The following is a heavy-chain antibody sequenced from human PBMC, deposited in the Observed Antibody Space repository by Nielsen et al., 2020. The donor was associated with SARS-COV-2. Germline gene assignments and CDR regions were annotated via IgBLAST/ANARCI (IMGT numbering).Heavy chain of an antibody. CDR2: ISSSSSYI. CDR1: GFTFSSYS. CDR3: AKDSRIAAAAKTYYYYGMDV. V-gene: IGHV3-21*04. D-gene: IGHD6-13*01. Sequence: GESLKISCAASGFTFSSYSMNWVRQAPGKGLEWVSSISSSSSYIYYADSVKGRFTISRDNSKNTLYLQMNSLRAEDTAVYYCAKDSRIAAAAKTYYYYGMDVWGQGTTVTVSS. J-gene: IGHJ6*02.